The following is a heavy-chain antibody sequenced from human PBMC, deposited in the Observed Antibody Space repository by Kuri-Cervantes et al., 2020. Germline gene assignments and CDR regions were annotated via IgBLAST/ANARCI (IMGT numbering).Heavy chain of an antibody. CDR2: VTSRGTTV. V-gene: IGHV3-48*03. J-gene: IGHJ4*02. D-gene: IGHD3-16*01. Sequence: GESLKISCVASGFTFSTYDMNWVRQAPGMGLERVSVVTSRGTTVSYADSVKGRFTISRDNAKNSLYLQMNSLRADDTAVYFCAGSRSGLFWGQGTLVTVSS. CDR3: AGSRSGLF. CDR1: GFTFSTYD.